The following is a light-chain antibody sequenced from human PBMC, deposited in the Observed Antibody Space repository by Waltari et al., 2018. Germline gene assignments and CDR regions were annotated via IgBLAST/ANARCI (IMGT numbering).Light chain of an antibody. Sequence: DIQLTQSPSFLSASVGDRVTSTCRARQGINSYLAWYQQKPGKAPKFVTFSPSTLQSGVPSRFSGSGSGTEFTLIISNLQPEDCATYYCQQLNSYPFTFGQGTRLEIK. J-gene: IGKJ5*01. V-gene: IGKV1-9*01. CDR1: QGINSY. CDR3: QQLNSYPFT. CDR2: SPS.